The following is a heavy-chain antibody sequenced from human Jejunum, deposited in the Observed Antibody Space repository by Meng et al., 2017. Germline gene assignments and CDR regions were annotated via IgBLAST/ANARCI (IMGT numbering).Heavy chain of an antibody. Sequence: QWQLVESGGGLVKPGGSLRLSCAASGFTFSDYQMSWIRQAPGKRLEWVSCIAPSGSTIYYADSVGGRFTFSRDNAKNSLYLQMNSLRVEDTAVYYCARGCTRPDYWGQGTLVTVSS. CDR3: ARGCTRPDY. J-gene: IGHJ4*02. D-gene: IGHD2-2*01. V-gene: IGHV3-11*01. CDR1: GFTFSDYQ. CDR2: IAPSGSTI.